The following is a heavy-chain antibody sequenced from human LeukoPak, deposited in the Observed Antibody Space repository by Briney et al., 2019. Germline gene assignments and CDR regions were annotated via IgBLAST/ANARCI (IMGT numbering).Heavy chain of an antibody. CDR3: AKPRDIDSWAFDV. CDR1: EFTFNNHD. V-gene: IGHV3-30*18. Sequence: GRSLRLSCAASEFTFNNHDMHWVRQAPGKGREWVAAISYDGRNKYYADSVKGRFTISRDNSKNTLNLQMNSLRTEDTAVFYCAKPRDIDSWAFDVWGQGTMVTVSS. CDR2: ISYDGRNK. D-gene: IGHD2-15*01. J-gene: IGHJ3*01.